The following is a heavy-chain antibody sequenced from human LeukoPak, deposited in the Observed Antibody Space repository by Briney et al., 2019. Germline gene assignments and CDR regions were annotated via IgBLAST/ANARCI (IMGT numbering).Heavy chain of an antibody. J-gene: IGHJ4*02. V-gene: IGHV3-53*01. CDR3: AKSPSGYHYFDY. D-gene: IGHD6-13*01. Sequence: PGGSLRLSCAASGFTVSSNYMSWVRQAPGKGLEWVSVIYSGGSTYYADSVKGRFTISRDNSKNTLYLQMNSLRAEDTAVYYCAKSPSGYHYFDYWGQGTLVTVSS. CDR2: IYSGGST. CDR1: GFTVSSNY.